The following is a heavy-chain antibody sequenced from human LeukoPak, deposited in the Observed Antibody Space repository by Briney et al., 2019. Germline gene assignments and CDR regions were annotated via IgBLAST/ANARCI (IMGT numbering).Heavy chain of an antibody. J-gene: IGHJ5*02. D-gene: IGHD3-22*01. CDR1: GYTFTGHY. Sequence: ASVKVSCKASGYTFTGHYMHWVRQAPGQGLERMGWINPNSGGTNYAQKFQGRVTMTRDTSISTAYMELSRLRSDDTAVYYCAREMTHDYYDSSGYPGWFDPWGQGTLVTVSS. CDR3: AREMTHDYYDSSGYPGWFDP. CDR2: INPNSGGT. V-gene: IGHV1-2*02.